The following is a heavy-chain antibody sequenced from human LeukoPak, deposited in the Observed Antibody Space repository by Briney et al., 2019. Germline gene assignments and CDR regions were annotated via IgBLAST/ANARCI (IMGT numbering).Heavy chain of an antibody. Sequence: GESLKISCKGFGFTFTNNWIGWVRQKPGKGLEWMGIIYLGDSDVRYSPSFQGQVTISADKSTTTAYLQWSSLKASDTAMYYCARQWSSGWSFFDYWGQGTLVTVSS. V-gene: IGHV5-51*01. J-gene: IGHJ4*02. CDR3: ARQWSSGWSFFDY. CDR1: GFTFTNNW. CDR2: IYLGDSDV. D-gene: IGHD6-19*01.